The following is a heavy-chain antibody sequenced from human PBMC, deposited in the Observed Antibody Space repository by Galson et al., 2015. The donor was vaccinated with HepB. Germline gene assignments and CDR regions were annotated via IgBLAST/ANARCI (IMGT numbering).Heavy chain of an antibody. D-gene: IGHD3-3*01. CDR3: ARGPQFQYYDFWSGYFFYYGMDV. CDR1: GFTFSSYE. Sequence: SLRLSCAASGFTFSSYEMNWVRQAPGKGLEWVSYISSSGSTIYYADSVKGRFTISRDNAKNSLYLQMNSLRAEDTAVYYCARGPQFQYYDFWSGYFFYYGMDVWGQGTTVTVSS. CDR2: ISSSGSTI. J-gene: IGHJ6*02. V-gene: IGHV3-48*03.